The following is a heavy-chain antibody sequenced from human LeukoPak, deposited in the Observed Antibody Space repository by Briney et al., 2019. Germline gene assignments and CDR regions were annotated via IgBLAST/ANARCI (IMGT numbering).Heavy chain of an antibody. CDR1: VYTFTNFD. Sequence: ASVKVSCTPSVYTFTNFDINWVRQASGDGPEGMGWMNPNSGNTGYAQKFQGRVAITRNTSISTAYMELSSLRSEDTAVYYCARAPSWNYNRYYYYYVDVWGRGTTVTVSS. J-gene: IGHJ6*03. CDR2: MNPNSGNT. V-gene: IGHV1-8*03. CDR3: ARAPSWNYNRYYYYYVDV. D-gene: IGHD1-7*01.